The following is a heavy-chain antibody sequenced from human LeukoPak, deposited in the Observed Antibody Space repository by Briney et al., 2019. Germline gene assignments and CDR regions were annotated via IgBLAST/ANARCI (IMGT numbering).Heavy chain of an antibody. V-gene: IGHV3-30*02. J-gene: IGHJ4*02. CDR3: AKDGQYSSSSPYYFDY. CDR2: IRSDGSNK. CDR1: GFTFSSYG. D-gene: IGHD6-6*01. Sequence: PGGSLRLSCAASGFTFSSYGLHWVRQAPGKGLEWVAFIRSDGSNKYYADSVKGRFTISRDNSKNTLYLQMNSLRAEDTAVYYCAKDGQYSSSSPYYFDYWGQGTLVTVSS.